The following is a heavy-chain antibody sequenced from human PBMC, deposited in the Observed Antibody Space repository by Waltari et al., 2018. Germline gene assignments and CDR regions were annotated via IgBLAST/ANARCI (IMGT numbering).Heavy chain of an antibody. CDR1: GYTFTVYD. CDR2: INPNSGGT. Sequence: QVQLVQSGAEVKKPGASVKVACKASGYTFTVYDMHWVRQAPGKGLEWMGWINPNSGGTNYAQKFQGRVTMTRDTSISTAYMELSRLRSDDTAVYYCARGLGYCSGGSCYPLDYWGQGTLVTVSS. D-gene: IGHD2-15*01. J-gene: IGHJ4*02. V-gene: IGHV1-2*02. CDR3: ARGLGYCSGGSCYPLDY.